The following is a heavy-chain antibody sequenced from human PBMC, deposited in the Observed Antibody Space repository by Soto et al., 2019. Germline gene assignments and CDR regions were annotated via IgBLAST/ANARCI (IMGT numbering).Heavy chain of an antibody. V-gene: IGHV4-59*01. CDR2: IYYNGST. CDR3: ARDSSGWFDGWFDP. J-gene: IGHJ5*02. CDR1: GGSISSYY. Sequence: QVQLQESGPGLVKPSETLSLTCTVSGGSISSYYWSWIRQPPGKGLEWIGYIYYNGSTNYNPSLKSRVTISVDTSKNQCSLKLNSVTAADTAVYYCARDSSGWFDGWFDPWGQGTLVTVSS. D-gene: IGHD6-19*01.